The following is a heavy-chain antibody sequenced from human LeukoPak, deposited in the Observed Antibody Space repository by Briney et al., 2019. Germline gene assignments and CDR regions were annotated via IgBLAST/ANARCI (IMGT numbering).Heavy chain of an antibody. CDR1: GGSFSGYY. D-gene: IGHD2-2*01. CDR3: ARGEIVVVPAATYYYYYMDV. Sequence: SETLSLTCAVYGGSFSGYYWSWIRQPPGEGLEWIGSIYYSGSTYYNPSLKSRVTISVDTSKNQFSLKLSSVTAADTAVYYCARGEIVVVPAATYYYYYMDVWGKGTTVTVSS. J-gene: IGHJ6*03. CDR2: IYYSGST. V-gene: IGHV4-34*01.